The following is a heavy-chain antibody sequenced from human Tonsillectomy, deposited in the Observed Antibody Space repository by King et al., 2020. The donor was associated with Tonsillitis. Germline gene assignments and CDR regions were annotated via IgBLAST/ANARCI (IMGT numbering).Heavy chain of an antibody. V-gene: IGHV3-21*01. D-gene: IGHD3-22*01. CDR2: ISSVGRYI. J-gene: IGHJ3*02. Sequence: VQLVESGGGLVKPGGSLRLSCATSGFTFRNFDMNWVRQAPGKGLEWGSSISSVGRYIYYADSVKGRFTISRDKAGNSMFLRMESLRVDDTAVYYCAKDKGADYYDSGRDAFDIWGKGTTVIVSS. CDR1: GFTFRNFD. CDR3: AKDKGADYYDSGRDAFDI.